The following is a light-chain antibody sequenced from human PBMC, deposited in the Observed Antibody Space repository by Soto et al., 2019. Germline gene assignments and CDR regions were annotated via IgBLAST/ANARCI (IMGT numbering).Light chain of an antibody. V-gene: IGLV2-14*01. Sequence: QSALTQPASVSGSPEQSITISCTGTSSDVGGYNYVSWYQQHPGKAPKLMIYDVSNRPSGVSNRFSGSKSGNTASLTISGLQADDEADYYCSSYTSSSTVVFGGGTKVTVL. J-gene: IGLJ2*01. CDR2: DVS. CDR1: SSDVGGYNY. CDR3: SSYTSSSTVV.